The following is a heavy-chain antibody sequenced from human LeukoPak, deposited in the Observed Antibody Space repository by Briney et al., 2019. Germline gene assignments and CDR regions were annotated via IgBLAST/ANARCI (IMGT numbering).Heavy chain of an antibody. D-gene: IGHD3-9*01. CDR3: ARSLALLRYIDF. Sequence: SETLSLTCAVYGGPFSGYYWSWIRQPPGKGLEWIGEINHSGSTNYNPSLKSGVTISVDTSKNQFSLKLSSVTAADTAVYYCARSLALLRYIDFWGQGTLVTVSS. CDR1: GGPFSGYY. V-gene: IGHV4-34*01. J-gene: IGHJ4*02. CDR2: INHSGST.